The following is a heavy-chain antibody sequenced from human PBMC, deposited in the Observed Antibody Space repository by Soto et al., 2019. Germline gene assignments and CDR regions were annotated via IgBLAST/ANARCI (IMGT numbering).Heavy chain of an antibody. CDR3: ARQYSSSWYYYYYGMDV. J-gene: IGHJ6*02. V-gene: IGHV1-18*01. Sequence: ASVKVSCKASGYTFTSYGISWVRQAPGQGLEWMGWISAYNGNTNYAQKLQGRVTMTTDTSTSTAYMELRSLRSDDTAVYYCARQYSSSWYYYYYGMDVWGQVTTVTVSS. D-gene: IGHD6-13*01. CDR1: GYTFTSYG. CDR2: ISAYNGNT.